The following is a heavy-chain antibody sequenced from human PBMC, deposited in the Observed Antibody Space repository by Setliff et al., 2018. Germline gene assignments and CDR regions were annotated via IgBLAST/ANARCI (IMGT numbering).Heavy chain of an antibody. V-gene: IGHV4-34*01. Sequence: PSETLSLTCTVYGGSFSNNYWSWIRQPPGKGLEWIGESNHSGNTTNHPSLKSRLTMSVDTSKNQFSLKLTSVTAADTAVYYCRFWSGYYNDYWGQGTLVTVSS. D-gene: IGHD3-3*01. CDR3: RFWSGYYNDY. J-gene: IGHJ4*02. CDR2: SNHSGNT. CDR1: GGSFSNNY.